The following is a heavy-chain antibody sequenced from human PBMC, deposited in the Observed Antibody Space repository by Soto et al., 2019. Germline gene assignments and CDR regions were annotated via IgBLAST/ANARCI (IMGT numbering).Heavy chain of an antibody. CDR1: GFTFTNHW. V-gene: IGHV3-7*01. J-gene: IGHJ4*01. CDR2: IKQDGSEK. CDR3: ARVTYSYGWIFDY. D-gene: IGHD6-19*01. Sequence: PGGSLRLSCAASGFTFTNHWMSWVRQAPGKGLEWVANIKQDGSEKYYVDSVEGRFTLSRDNAKNSLYLQMSSLRAEDTAVYFCARVTYSYGWIFDYWGQGTLVTVSS.